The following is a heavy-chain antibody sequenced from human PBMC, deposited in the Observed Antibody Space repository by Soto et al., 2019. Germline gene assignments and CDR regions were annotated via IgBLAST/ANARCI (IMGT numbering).Heavy chain of an antibody. CDR2: ISGSGAGT. D-gene: IGHD5-18*01. J-gene: IGHJ4*02. CDR1: GFTCSSYA. V-gene: IGHV3-23*01. CDR3: AKEGIGGYSHGYDY. Sequence: WWSLRLSCSASGFTCSSYAMTWCRQAPGMGLQWVSTISGSGAGTYYADSVKGRFTISRDNSKKTLYLQMNSLRVDDTAVYYCAKEGIGGYSHGYDYWGQGILVTVSS.